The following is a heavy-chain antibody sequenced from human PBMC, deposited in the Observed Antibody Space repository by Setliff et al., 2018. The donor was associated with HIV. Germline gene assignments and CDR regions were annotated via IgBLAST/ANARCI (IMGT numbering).Heavy chain of an antibody. J-gene: IGHJ4*02. CDR2: MHHSGST. V-gene: IGHV4-38-2*01. CDR3: ARLSDISSGWYGSFDF. Sequence: PSETLSLTCVVSGYSISSGYFWGWIRQPPGEGLEWIGNMHHSGSTYHNPSLKSRVTMSVDTSKNQFSLKLTSVTAADTAVYYCARLSDISSGWYGSFDFRGQGTLVTVSS. D-gene: IGHD6-19*01. CDR1: GYSISSGYF.